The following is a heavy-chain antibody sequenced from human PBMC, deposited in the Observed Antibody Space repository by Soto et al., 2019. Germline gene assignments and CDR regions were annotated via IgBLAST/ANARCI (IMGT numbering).Heavy chain of an antibody. Sequence: VQLVESGGDLVKPGGSLRLSCAASGFTFSDHYMSWIRQAPGKGLEWIGYSSNSGSFTRYADSVKGRFSISRDNAKNSLYLQINSLRGDDTAIYYCVRSGDNYNLLDYWGQGTPVTVSS. CDR1: GFTFSDHY. CDR3: VRSGDNYNLLDY. D-gene: IGHD1-1*01. J-gene: IGHJ4*02. V-gene: IGHV3-11*06. CDR2: SSNSGSFT.